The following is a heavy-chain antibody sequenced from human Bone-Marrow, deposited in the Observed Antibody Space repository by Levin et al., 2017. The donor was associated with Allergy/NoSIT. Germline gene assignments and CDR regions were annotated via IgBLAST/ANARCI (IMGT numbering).Heavy chain of an antibody. CDR3: ARWWIQLWLEAEERSDYYYYYMDV. CDR1: GFTVSSHY. J-gene: IGHJ6*03. CDR2: IYSGGST. V-gene: IGHV3-66*01. D-gene: IGHD5-18*01. Sequence: GESLKISCAASGFTVSSHYMSWVRQAPGKGLEWVSVIYSGGSTYYADSVKGRFTISRDNSKNTLYLQMNSLRAEDTAVYYCARWWIQLWLEAEERSDYYYYYMDVWGKGTTVTVSS.